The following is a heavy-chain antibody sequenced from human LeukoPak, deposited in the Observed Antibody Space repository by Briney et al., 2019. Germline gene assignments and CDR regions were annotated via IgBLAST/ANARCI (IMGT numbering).Heavy chain of an antibody. V-gene: IGHV4-59*08. D-gene: IGHD2/OR15-2a*01. CDR1: GGSISSYY. CDR2: ISDIGSI. Sequence: SETLSLTCTVSGGSISSYYWSWIRRPPGKGLEWIAYISDIGSINYNPSLKSRVTISLETSKNQFSLKLSSVTAADTAVYYCAGHHPRNTVDFWGQGTLVTVSS. J-gene: IGHJ4*02. CDR3: AGHHPRNTVDF.